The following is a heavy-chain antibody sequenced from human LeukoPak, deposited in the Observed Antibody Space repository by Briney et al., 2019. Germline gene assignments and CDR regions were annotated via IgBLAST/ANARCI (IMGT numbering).Heavy chain of an antibody. CDR3: AKDPPRWYYDSSGYYDY. J-gene: IGHJ4*02. V-gene: IGHV3-23*01. CDR1: GFTFSTYG. CDR2: ISDSGGST. Sequence: GGSLRLSCAASGFTFSTYGMSWVRQAPGKGLEWVSGISDSGGSTYYADSVKGRFALSRDNSKNTLYLQMNSLRAEDTAVYYCAKDPPRWYYDSSGYYDYWGQGTLVTVSS. D-gene: IGHD3-22*01.